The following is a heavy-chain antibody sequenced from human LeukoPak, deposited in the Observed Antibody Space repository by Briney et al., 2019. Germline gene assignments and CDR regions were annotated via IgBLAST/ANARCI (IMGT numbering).Heavy chain of an antibody. J-gene: IGHJ4*02. V-gene: IGHV3-23*01. CDR2: ISGSGGST. CDR1: GFTFSSYA. Sequence: GGSLRLSCAASGFTFSSYAMSWVRQAPGKGLEWVSAISGSGGSTYYADSVKGRFTISRDNSKNTLYLQMNSLRAEDTAVYYCAKPVSYYYDSSGYSADYWGQGTLVTVSS. D-gene: IGHD3-22*01. CDR3: AKPVSYYYDSSGYSADY.